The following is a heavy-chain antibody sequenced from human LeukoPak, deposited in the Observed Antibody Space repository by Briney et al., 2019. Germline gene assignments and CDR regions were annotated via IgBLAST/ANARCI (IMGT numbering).Heavy chain of an antibody. V-gene: IGHV3-7*01. CDR1: GFTFSSYW. CDR3: ARALGPFYFDY. J-gene: IGHJ4*02. CDR2: IKQDGSEK. Sequence: PGGFLRLSCAASGFTFSSYWMSWVRQAPGKGLEWVANIKQDGSEKYYVDSVKGRFTISRDNAKNSLYLQMNSLRAEDTAVYYCARALGPFYFDYWGQGTLVTVSS.